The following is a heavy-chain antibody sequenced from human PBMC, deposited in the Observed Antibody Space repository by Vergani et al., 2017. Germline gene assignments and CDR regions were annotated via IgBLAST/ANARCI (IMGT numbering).Heavy chain of an antibody. V-gene: IGHV3-15*01. Sequence: EVQVVESGGGLIKPGGSLRLSCVVSGITFKNAWINWVRQAPGKGLEWIGLIRSKKDGGTADYAAPLKGRFTISRDDSKDSAFLLVNNLKTEDTAVYFCYTDYHDYWGQGTLVTVSS. J-gene: IGHJ4*02. CDR3: YTDYHDY. CDR2: IRSKKDGGTA. CDR1: GITFKNAW. D-gene: IGHD2-2*02.